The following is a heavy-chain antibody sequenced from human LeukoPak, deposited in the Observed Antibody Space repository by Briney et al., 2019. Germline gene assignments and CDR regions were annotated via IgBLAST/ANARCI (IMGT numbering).Heavy chain of an antibody. CDR1: GFTFGDYA. D-gene: IGHD3-10*01. J-gene: IGHJ4*02. CDR3: ARVLLWFGDRYFDY. CDR2: IRSKAYGGTT. Sequence: QSGGSLRLSCTVSGFTFGDYAMSWVRQAPGKGPEWVGFIRSKAYGGTTEYAASVKGRFTISRDDSKSIAYLQMNSLRAEDTAVYYCARVLLWFGDRYFDYWGQGTLVTVSS. V-gene: IGHV3-49*04.